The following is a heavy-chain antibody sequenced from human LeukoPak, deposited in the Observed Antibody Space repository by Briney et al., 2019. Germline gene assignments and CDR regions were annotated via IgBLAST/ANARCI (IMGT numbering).Heavy chain of an antibody. V-gene: IGHV4-59*01. CDR2: IYYSGST. D-gene: IGHD3-22*01. J-gene: IGHJ6*02. CDR1: GASITSYY. CDR3: ASSYYDSSGYYYQHQGYGMDV. Sequence: SETLSLTCTVSGASITSYYWSWIRQPPGKGLEWIGYIYYSGSTNYNPSLKSRVTISVDTSKNQFSLKLSSVTAADTAVYYCASSYYDSSGYYYQHQGYGMDVWGQGTTVTVS.